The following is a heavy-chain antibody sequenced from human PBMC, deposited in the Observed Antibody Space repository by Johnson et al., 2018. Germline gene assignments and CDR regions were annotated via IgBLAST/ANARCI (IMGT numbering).Heavy chain of an antibody. CDR2: ISYDGSNK. J-gene: IGHJ3*02. V-gene: IGHV3-30-3*01. D-gene: IGHD3-10*01. CDR3: ARPPGGGAFDI. CDR1: GFTFSSYA. Sequence: QVQLVESGGGLVQPGGSLKVSCAASGFTFSSYAMHWVRQAPGKGLEWVAVISYDGSNKYYADSVKGRFTISRDNSKNTLYLQMNSLRAEDTAVYYCARPPGGGAFDIWGQGTMVTVSS.